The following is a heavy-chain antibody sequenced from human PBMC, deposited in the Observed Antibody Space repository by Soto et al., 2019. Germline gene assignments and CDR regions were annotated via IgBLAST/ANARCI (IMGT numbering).Heavy chain of an antibody. Sequence: SETLSLTCTVSGGYIISSSYYWGWIRQPPGKGLEWIGSIYYSGSTYYNPSLKSRVTISVDTSKNQFSLKLSSVTAADTAVYYCARGSQYSSGWYDSYGMDVWGQGTTVTVS. J-gene: IGHJ6*02. V-gene: IGHV4-39*01. D-gene: IGHD6-19*01. CDR2: IYYSGST. CDR3: ARGSQYSSGWYDSYGMDV. CDR1: GGYIISSSYY.